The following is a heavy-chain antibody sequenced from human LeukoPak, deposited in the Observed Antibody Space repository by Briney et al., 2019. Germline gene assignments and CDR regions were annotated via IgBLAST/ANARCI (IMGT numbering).Heavy chain of an antibody. J-gene: IGHJ1*01. V-gene: IGHV4-34*01. CDR2: VNHSGST. CDR3: ARHIGYCSGGSCYSFQH. CDR1: GGSFSGYS. Sequence: SETLSLTCAVYGGSFSGYSWNCIRQPPGKGLQWIGEVNHSGSTKYNPSRKSRATISLDTSKNQFSLNLSSATAADTAVYYCARHIGYCSGGSCYSFQHWGQGTLVTVSS. D-gene: IGHD2-15*01.